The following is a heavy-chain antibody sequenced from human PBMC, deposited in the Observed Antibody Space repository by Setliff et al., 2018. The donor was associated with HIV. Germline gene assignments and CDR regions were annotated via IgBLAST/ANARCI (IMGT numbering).Heavy chain of an antibody. V-gene: IGHV4-39*02. J-gene: IGHJ3*02. CDR2: TFYSVST. D-gene: IGHD3-3*01. CDR3: ATYLSDNYLDGAFDI. Sequence: TLSLTCTVSGASVSTTGYYWGWLRQSPGKGLQWIGTTFYSVSTYYNPSLKSRVTISLDTSNNDFSLTLTSVTAADTALYFCATYLSDNYLDGAFDIWGRGTMVTVSS. CDR1: GASVSTTGYY.